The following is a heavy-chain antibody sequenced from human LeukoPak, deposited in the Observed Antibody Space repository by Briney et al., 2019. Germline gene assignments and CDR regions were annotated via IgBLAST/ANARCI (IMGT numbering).Heavy chain of an antibody. CDR3: ARESYSSGWYVVDY. CDR1: GYSISSDYY. J-gene: IGHJ4*02. CDR2: IYHSGST. D-gene: IGHD6-19*01. V-gene: IGHV4-38-2*02. Sequence: SETLSLTCAVSGYSISSDYYWGWIRQPPGKGLEWIGSIYHSGSTYYNPSLKSRVTISVDTSKNQFPLKLSSVTAADTAVYYCARESYSSGWYVVDYWGQGTLVTVSS.